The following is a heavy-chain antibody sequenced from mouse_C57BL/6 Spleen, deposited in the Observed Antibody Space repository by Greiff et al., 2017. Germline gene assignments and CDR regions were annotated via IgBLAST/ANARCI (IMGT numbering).Heavy chain of an antibody. V-gene: IGHV1-59*01. Sequence: VQLQQPGAELVRPGTSVKLSCKASGYTFTSYWMHWVKQRPGQGLEWIGVIDPSDSYTNYNQKFKGKATLTVDTSSSTAYMQLSSLTSEDAAVYYCARDRSRWYFDVWGTGTTVTVSS. CDR2: IDPSDSYT. CDR1: GYTFTSYW. D-gene: IGHD1-1*01. J-gene: IGHJ1*03. CDR3: ARDRSRWYFDV.